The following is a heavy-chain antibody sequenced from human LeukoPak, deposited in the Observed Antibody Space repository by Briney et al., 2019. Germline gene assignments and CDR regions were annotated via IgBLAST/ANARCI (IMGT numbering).Heavy chain of an antibody. J-gene: IGHJ4*02. CDR3: AKNYYDSSGLFDY. CDR2: ISSSSSYI. V-gene: IGHV3-21*01. Sequence: PGGSLRLSCAASGFTFNSYSMNWVRQAPGKGLEWVSSISSSSSYIYYADSVEGRFTISRDNAKNSLHLQMNSLRAEDTAVYYCAKNYYDSSGLFDYWGQGTLVIVSS. CDR1: GFTFNSYS. D-gene: IGHD3-22*01.